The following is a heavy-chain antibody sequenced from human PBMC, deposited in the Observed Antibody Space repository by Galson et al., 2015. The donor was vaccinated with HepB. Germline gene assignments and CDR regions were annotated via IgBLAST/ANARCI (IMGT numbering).Heavy chain of an antibody. CDR1: GDSVSSTNAA. Sequence: CAISGDSVSSTNAAWNWIRQSPSRGLEWLGRTYYRSKWYNEYAVSVKSRITINPGTSKNQFSLQLNSVTPEDTAVYYCARGIHIVPGARGLDYWGQGTLVTVSS. D-gene: IGHD2-2*01. CDR3: ARGIHIVPGARGLDY. V-gene: IGHV6-1*01. J-gene: IGHJ4*02. CDR2: TYYRSKWYN.